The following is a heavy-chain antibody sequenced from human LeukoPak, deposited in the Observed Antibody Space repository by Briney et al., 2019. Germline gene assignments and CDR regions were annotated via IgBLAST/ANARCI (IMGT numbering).Heavy chain of an antibody. CDR1: GYSFTTYW. J-gene: IGHJ3*02. D-gene: IGHD1-26*01. V-gene: IGHV5-51*01. CDR3: ARPSGSNAFDI. Sequence: GESLKISCKGSGYSFTTYWIGWVRQMPGKGLEWMGTVHPGDSKPRYSPSFQGQVTISVDKSISTAYLQWSSLKASDTAMYYCARPSGSNAFDIWGQGTMVTVSS. CDR2: VHPGDSKP.